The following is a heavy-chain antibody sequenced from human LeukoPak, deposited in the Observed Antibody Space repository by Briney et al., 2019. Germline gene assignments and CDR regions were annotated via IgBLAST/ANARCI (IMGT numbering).Heavy chain of an antibody. V-gene: IGHV3-74*01. Sequence: GGSLRLSCAASGFTFSNFWMHWVRQAPGKGLVWVALIYGDGSFTRYADSVKGRFTISRDNAKNSLYMQMNSLRAEDTAVYYCARDVSFKVFDPWGQGTLVTVSS. CDR3: ARDVSFKVFDP. D-gene: IGHD2/OR15-2a*01. J-gene: IGHJ5*02. CDR2: IYGDGSFT. CDR1: GFTFSNFW.